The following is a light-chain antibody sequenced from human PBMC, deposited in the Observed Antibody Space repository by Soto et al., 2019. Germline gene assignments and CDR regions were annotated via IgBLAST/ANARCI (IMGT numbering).Light chain of an antibody. CDR1: GSNIGRNI. CDR3: AAWDDSVNGPV. Sequence: QSVLTQPPSASGTPGQRVTISCSGSGSNIGRNIVNWYQQVPGTAPKLLICGNNQRPSGVPDRFSGSKSGTSASLAISGLQSEDEADYYCAAWDDSVNGPVFGGGTKLTVL. CDR2: GNN. J-gene: IGLJ3*02. V-gene: IGLV1-44*01.